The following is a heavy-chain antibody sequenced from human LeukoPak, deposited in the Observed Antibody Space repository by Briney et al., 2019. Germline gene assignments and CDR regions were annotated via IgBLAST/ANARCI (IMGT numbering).Heavy chain of an antibody. CDR2: INPNSGGT. Sequence: ASVKVSCKASGYTFTGYYMHWVRQAPGQGLEWMGWINPNSGGTNYAQKFQGRVTMTRDTSISTAYMELSRLRSDDTAVYYCARDETYYYGSGSYQFNYWGQGTLVTVSS. V-gene: IGHV1-2*02. CDR3: ARDETYYYGSGSYQFNY. D-gene: IGHD3-10*01. J-gene: IGHJ4*02. CDR1: GYTFTGYY.